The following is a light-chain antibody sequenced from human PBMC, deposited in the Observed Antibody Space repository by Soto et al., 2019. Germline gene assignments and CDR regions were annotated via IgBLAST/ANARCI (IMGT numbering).Light chain of an antibody. CDR1: SSYVGNYNY. Sequence: QSALTQPPSASGSPGQSVTISCTGTSSYVGNYNYVSWYQQHPGKVPKLMIYEVNKRPSGVPGRFSGSKSGNTASLTVSGLQAEDEADYYCSSYAGNKNVFGGGTKLTVL. CDR3: SSYAGNKNV. V-gene: IGLV2-8*01. CDR2: EVN. J-gene: IGLJ3*02.